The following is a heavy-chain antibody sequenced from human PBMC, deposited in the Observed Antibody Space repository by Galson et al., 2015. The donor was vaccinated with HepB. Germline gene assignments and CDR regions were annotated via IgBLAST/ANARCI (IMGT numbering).Heavy chain of an antibody. J-gene: IGHJ6*02. CDR2: ISSNGDRT. CDR3: VKFPWVGGMDV. V-gene: IGHV3-64D*09. Sequence: SLRLSCAASGFTFSSYAVHWVRQAPGKGLEYVSAISSNGDRTYYADSVKGRFTISRDNSLNTLYLQMSSLRAEDTAVYQCVKFPWVGGMDVWGQGTTVTVS. CDR1: GFTFSSYA. D-gene: IGHD1-26*01.